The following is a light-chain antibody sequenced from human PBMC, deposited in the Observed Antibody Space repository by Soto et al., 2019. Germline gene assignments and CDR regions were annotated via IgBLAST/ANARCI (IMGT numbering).Light chain of an antibody. Sequence: EIVLTQSPGTLSLSPGERATLSCRASQSVSNNYLAWYQQKPGQAPRLLIYGASSRATGIPDRFSGSGSGTEFTLTIRRLEPEHFAVFYCQQYGGSPRTFGQGTRVEIK. CDR1: QSVSNNY. CDR3: QQYGGSPRT. J-gene: IGKJ1*01. V-gene: IGKV3-20*01. CDR2: GAS.